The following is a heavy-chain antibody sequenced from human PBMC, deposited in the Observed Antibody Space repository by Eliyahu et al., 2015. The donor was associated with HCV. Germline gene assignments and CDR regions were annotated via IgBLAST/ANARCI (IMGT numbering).Heavy chain of an antibody. J-gene: IGHJ5*02. CDR3: ASGGGGIAVTGTGGWFDP. Sequence: QVQLQESGPGLVKPSETLSLTCTVSGGSITTYSWSWIRQPPGKGLEWIGYIHYSGSTNYNPSLKXRVTISLDTSKNQFSLNLTSVTAADTAVYYCASGGGGIAVTGTGGWFDPWGQGTLVTVSS. CDR1: GGSITTYS. CDR2: IHYSGST. V-gene: IGHV4-59*01. D-gene: IGHD6-19*01.